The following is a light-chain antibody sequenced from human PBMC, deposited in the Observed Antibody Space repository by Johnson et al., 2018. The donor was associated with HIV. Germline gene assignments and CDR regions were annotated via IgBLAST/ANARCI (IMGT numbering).Light chain of an antibody. Sequence: QSVLTQPPSVSAAPGKKVTISCSGSSSIIGNNDVSWYQLLPGTAPKLLIYKNDQRPSGIPDRFSGSKSGTSATLGITGLQTGDSADYYCGTWDTSLSGGCVFRTGTKVTVL. CDR3: GTWDTSLSGGCV. CDR2: KND. CDR1: SSIIGNND. V-gene: IGLV1-51*02. J-gene: IGLJ1*01.